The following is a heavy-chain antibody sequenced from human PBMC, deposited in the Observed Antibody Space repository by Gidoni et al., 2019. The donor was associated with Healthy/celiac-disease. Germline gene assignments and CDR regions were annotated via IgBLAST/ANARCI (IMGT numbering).Heavy chain of an antibody. J-gene: IGHJ4*02. V-gene: IGHV1-69*04. CDR2: IIPTCGIA. Sequence: QVQLGQSGAEVKKPGSSVKVYCKASGGPFSSYAISWVRQAPGQGHEWMGRIIPTCGIANDAQKFQGRVTITADKSTSTAYMELSSLRSEDTAVYYCARDSPVSGYSYGYSDYWGQGTLVTVSS. D-gene: IGHD5-18*01. CDR1: GGPFSSYA. CDR3: ARDSPVSGYSYGYSDY.